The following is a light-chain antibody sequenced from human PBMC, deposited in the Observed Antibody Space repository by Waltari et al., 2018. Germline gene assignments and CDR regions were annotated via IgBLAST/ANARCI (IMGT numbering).Light chain of an antibody. CDR3: QQYITYPWT. V-gene: IGKV1-5*03. CDR2: PAS. Sequence: DIQMTQSPSSLPASVGDRVTITCRASQSIVSWLAWYQQKPGKAPKLLIYPASRLQSGVPSRFSGSGSGTEFTLTISSLQPDDFAAYYCQQYITYPWTFGQGTRVEIK. CDR1: QSIVSW. J-gene: IGKJ1*01.